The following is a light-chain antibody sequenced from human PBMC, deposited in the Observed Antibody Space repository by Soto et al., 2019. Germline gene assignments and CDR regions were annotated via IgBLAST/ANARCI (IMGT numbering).Light chain of an antibody. J-gene: IGLJ2*01. CDR3: ETWDSNTRV. CDR1: SGHSSYI. CDR2: LEGSGSY. Sequence: QAVVTQSSSASASLGSSVKLTCTLSSGHSSYIIAWHHQQPGKAPRYLMKLEGSGSYNKGSGVPDRFSGSSSGADRYLTISNLQFEDEANYYCETWDSNTRVFGGGTKVTAL. V-gene: IGLV4-60*02.